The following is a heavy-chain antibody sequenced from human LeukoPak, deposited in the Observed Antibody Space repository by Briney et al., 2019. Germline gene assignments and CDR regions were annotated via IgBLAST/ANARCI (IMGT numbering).Heavy chain of an antibody. Sequence: SETLSLTCTVSVGSIINYFWSWIRQPPGKGVEWLGYIYYSGSSSYNPSLKGRVTISVDTPKSQLSLKLSSVTAADTAVYYCADTYSSRWYSSSWYWGQGTLVTVSS. V-gene: IGHV4-59*08. CDR1: VGSIINYF. D-gene: IGHD6-13*01. CDR2: IYYSGSS. CDR3: ADTYSSRWYSSSWY. J-gene: IGHJ4*02.